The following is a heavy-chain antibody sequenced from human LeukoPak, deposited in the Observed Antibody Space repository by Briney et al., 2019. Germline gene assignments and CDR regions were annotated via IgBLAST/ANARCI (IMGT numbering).Heavy chain of an antibody. J-gene: IGHJ3*02. Sequence: GESLQISCKASGYSFSNYWIGWVRQMPGRGLEWMGIIYPRDSDTRYSPSFQGQVTISADKSISTAYLQWSGLKASDTAMYFCASAGITAAFDIWGQGTVVTVSS. CDR3: ASAGITAAFDI. CDR2: IYPRDSDT. D-gene: IGHD1-20*01. V-gene: IGHV5-51*01. CDR1: GYSFSNYW.